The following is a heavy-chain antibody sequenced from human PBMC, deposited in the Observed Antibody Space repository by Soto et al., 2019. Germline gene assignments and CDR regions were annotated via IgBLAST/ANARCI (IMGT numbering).Heavy chain of an antibody. V-gene: IGHV3-33*01. J-gene: IGHJ4*02. D-gene: IGHD2-15*01. CDR3: ARSGECSAANCSPSGPFNX. CDR2: ICGDGRTE. CDR1: GFAFNTIA. Sequence: PEGSLRLSFAASGFAFNTIAMHWVRQAPGKGLEWVSAICGDGRTEKYAYSVKVRFTISIDNSNNRVYLQMNSLRAEDTAVYFCARSGECSAANCSPSGPFNXWGQASQVTVSX.